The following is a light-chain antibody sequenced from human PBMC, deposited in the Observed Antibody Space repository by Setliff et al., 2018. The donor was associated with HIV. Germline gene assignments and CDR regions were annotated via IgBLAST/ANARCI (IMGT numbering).Light chain of an antibody. CDR3: QSYGSDIVI. Sequence: NFMLTQPHSVSESPGKTVTISCTRSSGSIASNYVQWYQQRPGSSPTTVICEDKQRPSGVPDRFSGSLDSSSNSASLTISGLKTEDEADYYCQSYGSDIVIFGGGTKVTVL. CDR1: SGSIASNY. J-gene: IGLJ2*01. V-gene: IGLV6-57*01. CDR2: EDK.